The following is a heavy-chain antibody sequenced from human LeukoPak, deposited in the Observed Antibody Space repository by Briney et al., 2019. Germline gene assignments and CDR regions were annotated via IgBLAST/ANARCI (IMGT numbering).Heavy chain of an antibody. D-gene: IGHD3-3*01. CDR3: ARGGSIYDFWSGYYLGNWFDP. J-gene: IGHJ5*02. V-gene: IGHV4-4*07. CDR2: IYTSGST. CDR1: GGSISSYY. Sequence: SETLSLTCTVSGGSISSYYWSWIRQPAGKGLEWIGRIYTSGSTNYNPSLKSRVTMSVDTSKNQLSLKLSSVTAADTAVYYCARGGSIYDFWSGYYLGNWFDPWGQGTLVTVSS.